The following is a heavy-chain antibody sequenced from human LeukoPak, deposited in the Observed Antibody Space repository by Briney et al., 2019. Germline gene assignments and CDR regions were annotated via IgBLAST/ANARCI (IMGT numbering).Heavy chain of an antibody. Sequence: GGSLRLSCAASGFTFSSYSMNWVRQAPGKGLEWVSSISSSSSYKYYADSVKGRFTISRDNAKNSLYLQMSSLRAEDTALYYCARGKQPSYYYGSGSYYKYWGQGTLVTVSS. J-gene: IGHJ4*02. V-gene: IGHV3-21*01. CDR2: ISSSSSYK. D-gene: IGHD3-10*01. CDR1: GFTFSSYS. CDR3: ARGKQPSYYYGSGSYYKY.